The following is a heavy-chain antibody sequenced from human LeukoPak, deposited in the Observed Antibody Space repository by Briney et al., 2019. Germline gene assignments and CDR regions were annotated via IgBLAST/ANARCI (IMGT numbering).Heavy chain of an antibody. D-gene: IGHD3-22*01. J-gene: IGHJ4*02. CDR2: MNPNSGGT. Sequence: ASVKVSCKASVHTFNGYYIHWVRQAPGQGFEWMGGMNPNSGGTNYAQKFQGRVTMTRDTSIIAAYMEMNSLKRDDTAGYYCARAVSTYYFDLRGTSFDSWGQGTLVTVSS. CDR1: VHTFNGYY. CDR3: ARAVSTYYFDLRGTSFDS. V-gene: IGHV1-2*02.